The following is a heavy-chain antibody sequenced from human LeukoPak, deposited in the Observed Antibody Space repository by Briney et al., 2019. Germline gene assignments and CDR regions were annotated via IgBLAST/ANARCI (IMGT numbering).Heavy chain of an antibody. Sequence: GGSLRLSCAASGFTFSSYEMNWVRQPPGKGLEWVSYISSSGSTIYYADSVKGRFTISRDNAKNSLYLQMNSLRAEDTAVYYCASFPPDYYYYMDVWGKGTTVTVSS. CDR3: ASFPPDYYYYMDV. CDR2: ISSSGSTI. V-gene: IGHV3-48*03. J-gene: IGHJ6*03. CDR1: GFTFSSYE.